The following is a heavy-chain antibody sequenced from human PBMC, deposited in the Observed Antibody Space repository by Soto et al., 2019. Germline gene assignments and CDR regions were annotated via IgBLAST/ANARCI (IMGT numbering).Heavy chain of an antibody. CDR2: IIPIFGTI. CDR3: ARPRTVATTKGYEY. J-gene: IGHJ4*02. D-gene: IGHD1-1*01. CDR1: GGTFSNYP. V-gene: IGHV1-69*01. Sequence: QVQLVQSGAEVKKPGSSVKVSCEASGGTFSNYPFTWVRQAPGQGLEWMGGIIPIFGTITYAQKFQGRVTLSADESTSVVYMEMSDLTSEDTAVYYCARPRTVATTKGYEYWGQGTLVTVSS.